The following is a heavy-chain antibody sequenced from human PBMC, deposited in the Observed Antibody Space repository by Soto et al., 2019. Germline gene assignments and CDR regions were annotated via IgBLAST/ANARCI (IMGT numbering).Heavy chain of an antibody. CDR3: VKEWHSDGYGAAFEF. V-gene: IGHV3-30*18. CDR1: GFTFSNYG. D-gene: IGHD5-18*01. CDR2: VSSDGFTK. J-gene: IGHJ3*01. Sequence: QVQLVESGGGVVQPGRSLRLSCAASGFTFSNYGMQWVRQAPGKGLEWVAVVSSDGFTKFYAGSVKGRFTISRDNSKNTLDLQVNSLRPEDTAVYYCVKEWHSDGYGAAFEFWGQGTMVTVSS.